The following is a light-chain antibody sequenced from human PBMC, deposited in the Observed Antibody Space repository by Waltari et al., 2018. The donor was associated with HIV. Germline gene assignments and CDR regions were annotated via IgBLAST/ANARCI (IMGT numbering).Light chain of an antibody. V-gene: IGLV1-44*01. J-gene: IGLJ3*02. Sequence: QSVLTQPPSSSGTPGQRVTISCSGSNSTIGSNTVHWYQQFPGTAPKLLIYSDNQRPSGVPDRFSGSKSGTSASLAISGLQSDDEADYYCAAWDDSLNAWVFGGGTKLTVL. CDR2: SDN. CDR1: NSTIGSNT. CDR3: AAWDDSLNAWV.